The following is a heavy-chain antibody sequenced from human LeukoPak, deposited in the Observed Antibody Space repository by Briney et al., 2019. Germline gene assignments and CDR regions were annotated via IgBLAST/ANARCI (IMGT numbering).Heavy chain of an antibody. J-gene: IGHJ4*02. D-gene: IGHD6-19*01. Sequence: PSETLSLTCVVSGDSISSYYWRWLRQPAGKGLEWIGRIHTSGSTNYNPSLKSRVTMSVDTSKNQFSLRLSSVTAADTAVYYCATDRGLAVGGNFDYWGQGALVTVSS. V-gene: IGHV4-4*07. CDR2: IHTSGST. CDR1: GDSISSYY. CDR3: ATDRGLAVGGNFDY.